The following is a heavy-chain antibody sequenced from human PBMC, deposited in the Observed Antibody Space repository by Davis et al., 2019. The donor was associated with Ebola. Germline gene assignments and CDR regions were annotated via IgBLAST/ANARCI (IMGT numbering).Heavy chain of an antibody. CDR2: ISVGSDKS. CDR1: GFIINGYG. CDR3: ALRNLGTYSGHFLAN. Sequence: PGGSLRLFCAASGFIINGYGLNWVRQAPGKGLEWVSFISVGSDKSYYADSVQGRFIISRDNAKNSLYLQMNSLRDEDTAVYYCALRNLGTYSGHFLANWGQGTLVTVSS. V-gene: IGHV3-48*02. D-gene: IGHD1-26*01. J-gene: IGHJ4*02.